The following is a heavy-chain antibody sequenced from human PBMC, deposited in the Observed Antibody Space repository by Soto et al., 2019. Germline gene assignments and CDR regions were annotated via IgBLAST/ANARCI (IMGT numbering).Heavy chain of an antibody. CDR2: ISYDGSNK. V-gene: IGHV3-30*03. CDR1: GFTFSSYG. D-gene: IGHD2-15*01. J-gene: IGHJ5*02. CDR3: ARHDDCSGAGCSTGRWFDP. Sequence: QVQLVESGGGVVQPGRSLRLSCAASGFTFSSYGMHWVRQAPGKGLEWVAVISYDGSNKYYADSVKGRFTISRDNSKNTLYLQMNSLRAEDTAVYYCARHDDCSGAGCSTGRWFDPWGQGTLVTVSS.